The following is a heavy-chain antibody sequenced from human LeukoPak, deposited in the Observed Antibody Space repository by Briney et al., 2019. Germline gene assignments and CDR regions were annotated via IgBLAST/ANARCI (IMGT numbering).Heavy chain of an antibody. CDR2: ISGSGGTT. CDR3: AKDRGTITMIVVVIQYFQH. J-gene: IGHJ1*01. V-gene: IGHV3-23*01. CDR1: GFTFTTYT. D-gene: IGHD3-22*01. Sequence: GGSLRLSCAASGFTFTTYTMSWVRQAPGKGLAWVSAISGSGGTTYYADSVKGRFTISRDNSKNMLYLQMNSLRAEDTAVYYCAKDRGTITMIVVVIQYFQHWGQGTLVTVSS.